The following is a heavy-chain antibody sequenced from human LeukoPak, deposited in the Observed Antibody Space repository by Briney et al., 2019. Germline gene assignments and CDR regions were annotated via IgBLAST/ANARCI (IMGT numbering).Heavy chain of an antibody. J-gene: IGHJ3*02. V-gene: IGHV4-38-2*02. CDR3: ARDQRDSSGYYYVYDAFDI. CDR2: IYHNGFT. CDR1: GYSISSGYY. Sequence: SETLSLTCTVSGYSISSGYYWGWIRQPPGKGLEWIGNIYHNGFTYYNPSLKSRVTISMDTSKNQFSLKLSSVTAADTAVYYCARDQRDSSGYYYVYDAFDIWGQGTMVTVSS. D-gene: IGHD3-22*01.